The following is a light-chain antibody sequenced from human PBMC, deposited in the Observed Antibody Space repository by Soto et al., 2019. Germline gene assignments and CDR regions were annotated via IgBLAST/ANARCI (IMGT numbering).Light chain of an antibody. J-gene: IGKJ1*01. V-gene: IGKV4-1*01. Sequence: DIVMTQSPDSLAVSLGERATIDCKSSQSVLHSSNNKNYLAWFQQKPGQPPKLLIYWASTRESGVPDRFSGSGSETDFTLTISSLQAEVVAVYYCQQYYSVPQAFGHGTKVEIK. CDR3: QQYYSVPQA. CDR1: QSVLHSSNNKNY. CDR2: WAS.